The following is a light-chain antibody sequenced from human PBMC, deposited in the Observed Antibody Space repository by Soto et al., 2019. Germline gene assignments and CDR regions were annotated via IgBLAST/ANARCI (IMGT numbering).Light chain of an antibody. CDR1: DNIGSN. Sequence: DIQLTQSPASLSASVGDRGTITCRASDNIGSNLNWYQHQTGTAPKLLIYAASSLQGGVPSRFSGSGYGTQFTLTIRGLQTEDFATYYCQQSYKILTFGGGTWVDI. V-gene: IGKV1-39*01. J-gene: IGKJ4*01. CDR2: AAS. CDR3: QQSYKILT.